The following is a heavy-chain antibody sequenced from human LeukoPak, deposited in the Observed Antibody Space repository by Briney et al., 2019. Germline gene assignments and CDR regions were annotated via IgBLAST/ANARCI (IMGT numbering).Heavy chain of an antibody. CDR2: IKLDGSEK. J-gene: IGHJ4*02. Sequence: GGSLRLSCVASGFTFGMYWMSWARQAPGKGLEWVANIKLDGSEKNYVDSVKGRFTISRDNTKNSLYLQMNSLRAEDTAVFYCARDQYDTWSRRGNFDSWGQGTLVIVSS. V-gene: IGHV3-7*03. CDR3: ARDQYDTWSRRGNFDS. D-gene: IGHD3-3*01. CDR1: GFTFGMYW.